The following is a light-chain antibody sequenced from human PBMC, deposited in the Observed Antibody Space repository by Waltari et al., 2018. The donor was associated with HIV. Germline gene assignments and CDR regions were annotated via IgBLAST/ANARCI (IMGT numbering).Light chain of an antibody. CDR2: RND. CDR3: AAWDNSLSAWV. V-gene: IGLV1-47*01. Sequence: QSVLTQPPSASGTPGQRVSISCSGSSSNIGSNYVYWYQQLPGTAPKLLMYRNDERPSGIPDRFSGSKSGTSASLALSRLRSEDEADYYCAAWDNSLSAWVFGRGTKLTVL. CDR1: SSNIGSNY. J-gene: IGLJ3*02.